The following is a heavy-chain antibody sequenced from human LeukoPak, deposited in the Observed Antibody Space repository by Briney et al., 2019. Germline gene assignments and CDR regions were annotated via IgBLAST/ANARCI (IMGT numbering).Heavy chain of an antibody. Sequence: SVKVSCKASGGTFGSYAISWVRQAPGQGLEWMGRIIPILGIANYAQKFQGRVTITADKSTSTAYMELSSLRSEDTAVYYCAREDSSGYNPSFQHWGQGTLVTVSS. CDR3: AREDSSGYNPSFQH. CDR1: GGTFGSYA. J-gene: IGHJ1*01. D-gene: IGHD3-22*01. CDR2: IIPILGIA. V-gene: IGHV1-69*04.